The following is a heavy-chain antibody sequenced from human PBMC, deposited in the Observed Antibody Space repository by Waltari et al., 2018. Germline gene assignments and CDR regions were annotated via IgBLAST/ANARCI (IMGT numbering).Heavy chain of an antibody. J-gene: IGHJ4*02. CDR1: GGSFSGYY. Sequence: QVQLQQWGAGLLKPSETLSLTCAVYGGSFSGYYWSWIRQPLGKGLEWIGEINHSGSTNYNPSLKSRVTRSVETAKNQFSLKLSSVTAADTDVYDCARGLGCYGSGTGLRYWGQGTMVTVSS. V-gene: IGHV4-34*01. CDR2: INHSGST. CDR3: ARGLGCYGSGTGLRY. D-gene: IGHD3-10*01.